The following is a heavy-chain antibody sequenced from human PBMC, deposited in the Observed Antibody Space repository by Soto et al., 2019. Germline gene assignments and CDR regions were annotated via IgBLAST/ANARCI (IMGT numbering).Heavy chain of an antibody. CDR3: AKDIGIAVAGPENYNWFDP. CDR2: ISGDGGRT. CDR1: GFTFDDYA. Sequence: GGSLRLSCAASGFTFDDYAMHCVRQAPGKGLEWVSLISGDGGRTYYADSVKGRFTISRDNSKNSLYLQMNSLRTEDTALYYWAKDIGIAVAGPENYNWFDPWGQGTLGTVSS. J-gene: IGHJ5*02. V-gene: IGHV3-43*02. D-gene: IGHD6-19*01.